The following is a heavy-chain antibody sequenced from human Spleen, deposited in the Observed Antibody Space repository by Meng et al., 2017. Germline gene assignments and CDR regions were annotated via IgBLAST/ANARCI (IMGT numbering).Heavy chain of an antibody. CDR1: GGPISSSNW. V-gene: IGHV4-4*02. CDR3: ARRRIAAAGMLDY. J-gene: IGHJ4*02. D-gene: IGHD6-13*01. Sequence: QVQLQEAGPGLVKPSGTLSLTCAVSGGPISSSNWWSWVRQPPGKGLEWIGEIYHSGSTNYHPSLKRRVTISVDKSKNQFSLKLSSVTAADTAVYYCARRRIAAAGMLDYWGQGTLVTVSS. CDR2: IYHSGST.